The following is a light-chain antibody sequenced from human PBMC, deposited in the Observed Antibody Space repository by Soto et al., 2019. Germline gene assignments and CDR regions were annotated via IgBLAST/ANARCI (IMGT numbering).Light chain of an antibody. CDR3: SAYTSSSSLV. V-gene: IGLV2-14*01. Sequence: QSALTQPASGSGSPGQSITISCTGTSSDVGGYNYVSWYQQHPGKAPKLMIYEVSNRPSGVSHRFSGSRSGNTASLTISWLQAEDEADDYCSAYTSSSSLVFGTGTKLTVL. CDR1: SSDVGGYNY. CDR2: EVS. J-gene: IGLJ1*01.